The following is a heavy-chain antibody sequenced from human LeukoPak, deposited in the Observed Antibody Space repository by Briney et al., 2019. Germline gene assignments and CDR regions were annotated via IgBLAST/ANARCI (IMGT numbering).Heavy chain of an antibody. V-gene: IGHV4-59*08. CDR3: ARVDRLWDPIDY. CDR2: IYYSGST. CDR1: GGSISSYY. D-gene: IGHD1-26*01. Sequence: SETLSLTCTVSGGSISSYYWSWIRQPPGKGLEWIGYIYYSGSTNYNPSLKSRVTISVDTSKNQFSLKLSSVTAADTAVYYCARVDRLWDPIDYWGQGTLVTVSS. J-gene: IGHJ4*02.